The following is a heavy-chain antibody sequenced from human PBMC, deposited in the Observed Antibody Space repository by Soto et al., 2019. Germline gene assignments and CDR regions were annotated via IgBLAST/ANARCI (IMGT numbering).Heavy chain of an antibody. V-gene: IGHV3-7*04. CDR3: ARDTRGDSRDY. J-gene: IGHJ4*02. D-gene: IGHD3-22*01. CDR1: GFTFSSYW. CDR2: IKQDGSEK. Sequence: ESGGGLVQPGGSLRLSCAASGFTFSSYWMTWVRQAPGKGLEWVANIKQDGSEKYYVDSVKGRFTISRDNAKNSLYLQMNSLRVEDTAVYYCARDTRGDSRDYWGQGTLVTVSS.